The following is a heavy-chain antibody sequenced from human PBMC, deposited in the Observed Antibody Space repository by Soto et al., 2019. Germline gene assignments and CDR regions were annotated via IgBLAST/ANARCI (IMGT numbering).Heavy chain of an antibody. CDR3: ARWVGGSMYDNSGKYDS. CDR1: GFTFSSNG. Sequence: QVQLVESGGGVVQPGRSLRLTCAASGFTFSSNGMHWVRQAPGKGLEWVALVAYDGIKTYYGDSVRGRFTISRDNSENTLYLQMNRLRAEDTAVYYCARWVGGSMYDNSGKYDSWGQGTLVTVSS. V-gene: IGHV3-30*03. D-gene: IGHD3-22*01. J-gene: IGHJ5*01. CDR2: VAYDGIKT.